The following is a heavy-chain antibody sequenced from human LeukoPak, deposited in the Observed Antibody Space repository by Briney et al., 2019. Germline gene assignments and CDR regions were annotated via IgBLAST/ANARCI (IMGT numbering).Heavy chain of an antibody. CDR1: GDSVSSNSDT. Sequence: SQTLSLTCAISGDSVSSNSDTWNWIRQSPSRGLEWLGRTYYRSKWYTNYAISVKSRITINPDTSKNQFSLQLNSVTLEDTAVYYCVKQIQYRTDWFYFDDWGQGTLVTVSS. CDR2: TYYRSKWYT. D-gene: IGHD3-9*01. J-gene: IGHJ4*02. CDR3: VKQIQYRTDWFYFDD. V-gene: IGHV6-1*01.